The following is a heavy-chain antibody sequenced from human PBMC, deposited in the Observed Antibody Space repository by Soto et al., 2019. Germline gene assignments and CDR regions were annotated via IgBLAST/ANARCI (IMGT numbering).Heavy chain of an antibody. Sequence: EVQLVESGGGLVKPGGSLRLSCAASGFTFSSYSMNWVRQAPGKGLEWVSSISSSSSYIYYADSVKGRFTISRDNAKNSLYLQMNSLRAEDTAVYYCARERADYAVTTVYYYYYMDVWGKGTTVTVSS. CDR1: GFTFSSYS. CDR3: ARERADYAVTTVYYYYYMDV. D-gene: IGHD4-17*01. J-gene: IGHJ6*03. CDR2: ISSSSSYI. V-gene: IGHV3-21*01.